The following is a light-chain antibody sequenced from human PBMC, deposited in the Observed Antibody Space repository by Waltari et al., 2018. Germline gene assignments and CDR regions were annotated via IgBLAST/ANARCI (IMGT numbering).Light chain of an antibody. CDR1: YSYVGGYHY. V-gene: IGLV2-14*03. J-gene: IGLJ2*01. CDR2: DVS. CDR3: ASFTTSNTVV. Sequence: QSALTQPASVSGFPGQSNTISCTLTYSYVGGYHYFPWYQHDPGKAPKLMIYDVSKRPSGVSNRFSGSKSGNTASLTISGLQTEDEADYYCASFTTSNTVVFGGGTKLTVL.